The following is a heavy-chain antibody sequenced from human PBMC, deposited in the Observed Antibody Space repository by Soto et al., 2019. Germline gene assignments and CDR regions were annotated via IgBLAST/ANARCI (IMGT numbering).Heavy chain of an antibody. CDR1: GFTFSSYA. J-gene: IGHJ4*02. Sequence: EVQLLESGGGLIQPGGSLRLSCATSGFTFSSYAMSWARQAPGKGLEWVSSINTDGSTYYTDSVKGRFIISRDNSRNTLYLQMNNLRAEDTAIYYSAKNYYFDSWGQGTLVTVSS. CDR2: INTDGST. CDR3: AKNYYFDS. V-gene: IGHV3-23*01.